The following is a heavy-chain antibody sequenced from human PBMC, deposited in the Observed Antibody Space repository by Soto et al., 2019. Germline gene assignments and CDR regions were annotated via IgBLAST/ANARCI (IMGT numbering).Heavy chain of an antibody. Sequence: SETLSLTCTVSGGSISSGGYYWSWIRQHPGKGLEWIGYVYYSGSTYYNPSLKSRVTILVDTSKNQFSLKLSSVTAADTAVYYCARDNYDSSGYYHGSFDYWGQGTLVPVSS. D-gene: IGHD3-22*01. CDR2: VYYSGST. J-gene: IGHJ4*02. CDR3: ARDNYDSSGYYHGSFDY. CDR1: GGSISSGGYY. V-gene: IGHV4-31*03.